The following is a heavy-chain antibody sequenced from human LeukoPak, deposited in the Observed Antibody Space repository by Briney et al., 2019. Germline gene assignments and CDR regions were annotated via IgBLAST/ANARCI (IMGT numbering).Heavy chain of an antibody. CDR2: FDPEDGET. V-gene: IGHV1-24*01. CDR3: ATVGWEAHYFDY. Sequence: ASVKVSCKVSGYTLTELSMHWVRQAPGKGLEWMGGFDPEDGETIYAQKFQGRVTMTEDTSTDTAYMELGSLRSEDTAVYYCATVGWEAHYFDYWGQGTLVTVSS. D-gene: IGHD1-26*01. J-gene: IGHJ4*02. CDR1: GYTLTELS.